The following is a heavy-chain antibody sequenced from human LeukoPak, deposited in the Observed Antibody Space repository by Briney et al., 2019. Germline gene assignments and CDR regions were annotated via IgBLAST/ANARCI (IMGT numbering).Heavy chain of an antibody. D-gene: IGHD5-18*01. J-gene: IGHJ4*02. CDR2: IKQDGSEK. CDR3: ARDWTWIQLWLFDY. V-gene: IGHV3-7*01. Sequence: GSLRLSCAASGFTFSRYWMSWVRPAPGKGLEWVANIKQDGSEKYYVDSVKGRFTISRDNAKNSLYLQMNSLRAEDTAVYYCARDWTWIQLWLFDYWGQGTLVTVSS. CDR1: GFTFSRYW.